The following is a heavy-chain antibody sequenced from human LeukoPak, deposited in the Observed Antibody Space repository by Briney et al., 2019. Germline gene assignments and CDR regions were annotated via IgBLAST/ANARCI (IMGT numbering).Heavy chain of an antibody. CDR3: ARQPSSWFTSFDS. V-gene: IGHV4-59*01. D-gene: IGHD6-13*01. Sequence: PSETLSLTCTVSGGSLSSYFWSWRRQPPGKGLEWIAYIYYSGSTNYNPSLKSRVTISVDTSRNQFSLKLSSVTAADTAVYYCARQPSSWFTSFDSWGQGTLVTVSS. CDR1: GGSLSSYF. CDR2: IYYSGST. J-gene: IGHJ4*02.